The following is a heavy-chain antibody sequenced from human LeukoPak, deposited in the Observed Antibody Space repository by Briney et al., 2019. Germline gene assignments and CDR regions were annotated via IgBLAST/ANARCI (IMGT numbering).Heavy chain of an antibody. Sequence: GGSLRLSCAASGFTFSSYGMHWVRQAPAKGLEWVALIRYDGSNKYYADSVKGRVTISIDNSKNTLYLQMNSLRAEDTAVYYCGKSRCDYGSGSYDKGCYYYYMDVGGKGTTVTISS. CDR3: GKSRCDYGSGSYDKGCYYYYMDV. D-gene: IGHD3-10*01. V-gene: IGHV3-30*02. J-gene: IGHJ6*03. CDR1: GFTFSSYG. CDR2: IRYDGSNK.